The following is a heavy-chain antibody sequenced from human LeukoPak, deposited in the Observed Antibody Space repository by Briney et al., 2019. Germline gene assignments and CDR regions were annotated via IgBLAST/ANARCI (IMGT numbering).Heavy chain of an antibody. V-gene: IGHV3-21*01. CDR1: GFTFSSYS. D-gene: IGHD2-21*02. CDR3: ARAQTLMTVDY. CDR2: ISSSSSYI. J-gene: IGHJ4*02. Sequence: GGSLRLSCTASGFTFSSYSMNWVRQAPGKGLEWVSSISSSSSYIYYADSVKGRFTISRDNAKNSLYLQMNSLRAEDTAVYYCARAQTLMTVDYWGQGTLVTVSS.